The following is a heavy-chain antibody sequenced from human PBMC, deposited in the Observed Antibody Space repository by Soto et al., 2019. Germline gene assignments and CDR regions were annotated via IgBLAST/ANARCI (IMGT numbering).Heavy chain of an antibody. Sequence: PSETLSLTCTVSGGSISSYYWSRIRQPPGKGLEWIGYIYYSGSTNYNPSLKSRVTISVDTSKNQFSLKLSSVTAADTAVYYCARHLGEGYFDYWGQGTLVTVSS. V-gene: IGHV4-59*08. CDR1: GGSISSYY. J-gene: IGHJ4*02. CDR2: IYYSGST. CDR3: ARHLGEGYFDY.